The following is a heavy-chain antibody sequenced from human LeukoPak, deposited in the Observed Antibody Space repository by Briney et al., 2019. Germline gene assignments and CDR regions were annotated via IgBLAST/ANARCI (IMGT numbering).Heavy chain of an antibody. Sequence: GGSLRLSCAASGFTFSSYDMSWVRQAPGKGREWASAISGSGGSTYYADSVKGRFTVSRVSSKNTLSLQMNSLRAEDTAVYYCAKLRESGTYFDYWGQGTLVTVSS. D-gene: IGHD1-26*01. CDR1: GFTFSSYD. CDR2: ISGSGGST. CDR3: AKLRESGTYFDY. V-gene: IGHV3-23*01. J-gene: IGHJ4*02.